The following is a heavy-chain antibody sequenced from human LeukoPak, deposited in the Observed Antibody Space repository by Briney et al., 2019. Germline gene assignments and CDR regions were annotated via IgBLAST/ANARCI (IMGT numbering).Heavy chain of an antibody. J-gene: IGHJ4*02. CDR3: ARDLYGDTSPFDY. CDR2: ISSSSSYI. Sequence: GGSLRLSCAASGFTFSSYSMNWVRQAPGKGLEWVSSISSSSSYIYYADSVKGRFTISRDNAKNSLYLQMNSLRAEDTALYYCARDLYGDTSPFDYWGQGTLVTVSS. V-gene: IGHV3-21*04. CDR1: GFTFSSYS. D-gene: IGHD4-17*01.